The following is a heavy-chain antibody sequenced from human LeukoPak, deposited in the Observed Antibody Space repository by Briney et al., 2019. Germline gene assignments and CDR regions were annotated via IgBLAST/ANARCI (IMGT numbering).Heavy chain of an antibody. V-gene: IGHV3-23*01. Sequence: GGSLRLSCAASGFKFNDYAMSWVRQAPGKGLEWVSAISGSGGSTYYADSVKGRFTISRDNSKNTLYLQMNSLRAEDTAVYYCAKYRITMIVVGGAFDIWGQGTMVTVSS. J-gene: IGHJ3*02. D-gene: IGHD3-22*01. CDR2: ISGSGGST. CDR1: GFKFNDYA. CDR3: AKYRITMIVVGGAFDI.